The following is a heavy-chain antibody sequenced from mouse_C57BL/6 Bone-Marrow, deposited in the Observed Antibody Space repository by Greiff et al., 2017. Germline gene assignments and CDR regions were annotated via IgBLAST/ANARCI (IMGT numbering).Heavy chain of an antibody. D-gene: IGHD2-1*01. V-gene: IGHV1-26*01. CDR1: GYTFTDYY. J-gene: IGHJ4*01. Sequence: EVQLQQSGPELVKPGASVKISCTASGYTFTDYYMNWVKQSPGQSLEWIGDINPNNGGTSYNQKFKGKATLTVDKSSSTSYMELRSLTSEDSAVYYCARAEGVYYGNYHETCYAMDDWGKGTSVTVSS. CDR3: ARAEGVYYGNYHETCYAMDD. CDR2: INPNNGGT.